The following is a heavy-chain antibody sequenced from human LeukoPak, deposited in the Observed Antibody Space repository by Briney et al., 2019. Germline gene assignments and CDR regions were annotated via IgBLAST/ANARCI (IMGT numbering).Heavy chain of an antibody. CDR1: GFTFSDYY. CDR3: ARDSTGDPHYYYYGTDV. J-gene: IGHJ6*02. Sequence: GGSLRLSCAASGFTFSDYYMSWIRQAPGKGLEWVSYISSSGSTIYYADSVKGRFTISRDNAKNSLYLQMNGLRAEDTAVYYCARDSTGDPHYYYYGTDVWGQGTTVTVSS. CDR2: ISSSGSTI. V-gene: IGHV3-11*01. D-gene: IGHD4-17*01.